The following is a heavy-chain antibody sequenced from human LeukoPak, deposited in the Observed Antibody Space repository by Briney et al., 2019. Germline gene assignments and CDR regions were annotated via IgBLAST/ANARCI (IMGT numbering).Heavy chain of an antibody. V-gene: IGHV4-34*01. CDR2: INDTGST. CDR3: AIWFGELLYPCYFDY. CDR1: GGSFSGYY. J-gene: IGHJ4*02. Sequence: SETLSLTCAVSGGSFSGYYWSWIRQPPGKGLEWIGEINDTGSTNYNPSLKSRVTISVDTSKNQFSLKLSSVTAADTAVYYCAIWFGELLYPCYFDYWGQGTLVTVSS. D-gene: IGHD3-10*01.